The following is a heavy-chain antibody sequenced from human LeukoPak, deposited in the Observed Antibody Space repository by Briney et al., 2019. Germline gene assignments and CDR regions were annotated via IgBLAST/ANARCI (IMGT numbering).Heavy chain of an antibody. CDR2: ISSSGSTI. CDR1: GFTFSDYY. V-gene: IGHV3-11*01. J-gene: IGHJ4*02. CDR3: ARDLGFGELIFDY. Sequence: KPGGSLRLSCAASGFTFSDYYMSWIRQAPGKGLEWVSYISSSGSTIYYADSVKGRFTISRDNAKNSLHLQMNSLRAEDTAVYYCARDLGFGELIFDYWGQGTLVTVSS. D-gene: IGHD3-10*01.